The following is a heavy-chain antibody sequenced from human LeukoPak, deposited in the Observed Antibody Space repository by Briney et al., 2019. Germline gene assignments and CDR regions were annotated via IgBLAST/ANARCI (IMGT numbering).Heavy chain of an antibody. D-gene: IGHD3-10*01. J-gene: IGHJ5*02. Sequence: SETLSLTCTVSGGSISSYYWSWIRQPPGKGLEWIGYIYHSGSTYYNPSLKSRVTISVDRSKNQFSLKLSSVTAADTAVYYCARGRRYYGSGTTFDPWGQGTLVTVSS. CDR2: IYHSGST. CDR1: GGSISSYY. CDR3: ARGRRYYGSGTTFDP. V-gene: IGHV4-59*12.